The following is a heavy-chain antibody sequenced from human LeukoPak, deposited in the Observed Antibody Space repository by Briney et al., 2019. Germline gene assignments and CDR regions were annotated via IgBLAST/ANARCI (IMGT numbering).Heavy chain of an antibody. CDR1: GGSLSGYY. CDR2: INHSGST. J-gene: IGHJ6*02. D-gene: IGHD2-15*01. V-gene: IGHV4-34*01. Sequence: PSETLPLSCAVYGGSLSGYYWSWIRQPPGKGLEWIGEINHSGSTNYNPSLKSRVTISVDTSKNQFSLKLSSVTAADTAVYYCARFGRRPYCSGGSCYPTRDYYYYGMDVWGQGTTVTVSS. CDR3: ARFGRRPYCSGGSCYPTRDYYYYGMDV.